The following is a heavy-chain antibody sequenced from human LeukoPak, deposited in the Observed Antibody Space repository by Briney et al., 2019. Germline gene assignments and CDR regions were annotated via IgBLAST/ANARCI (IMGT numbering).Heavy chain of an antibody. CDR1: RYTFTGYY. D-gene: IGHD2-21*01. Sequence: ASVPVSRKASRYTFTGYYMHWVRPAPGQGLEWMGWINPNSGGTNYAQKFQGRVTMTRDTSISTAYMELSRLRSDDTAVYYCAREYYGRALDPWGQGTLVTVSS. CDR3: AREYYGRALDP. J-gene: IGHJ5*02. V-gene: IGHV1-2*02. CDR2: INPNSGGT.